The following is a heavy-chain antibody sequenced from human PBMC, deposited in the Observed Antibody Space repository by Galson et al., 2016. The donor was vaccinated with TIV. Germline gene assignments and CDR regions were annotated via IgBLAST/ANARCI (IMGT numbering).Heavy chain of an antibody. CDR3: RRPSCSAYYGRDV. CDR1: GFIFSDFY. CDR2: ISGSGTTT. V-gene: IGHV3-11*01. J-gene: IGHJ6*02. Sequence: SLRLSCAASGFIFSDFYMSWVRQAPGKGLEWISYISGSGTTTYYADSVQGRITVSRDNAKNSLHLEMNRLRLDDTAVYYCRRPSCSAYYGRDVWGQGTTVTVSS. D-gene: IGHD3-10*02.